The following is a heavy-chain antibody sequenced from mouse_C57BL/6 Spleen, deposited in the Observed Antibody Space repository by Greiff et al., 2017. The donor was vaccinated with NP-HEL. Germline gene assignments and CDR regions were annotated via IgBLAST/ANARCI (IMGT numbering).Heavy chain of an antibody. Sequence: VQLQQSGAELVRPGTSVKVSCKASGYAFTNYLIEWVKQRPGQGLEWIGVINPGSGGTNYNEKFKGKATLTADKSSSTAYMQLSSLTSEDSAVYFCAREGSKGVLYAMDYWGQGTSVTVSS. D-gene: IGHD1-1*01. CDR2: INPGSGGT. CDR1: GYAFTNYL. V-gene: IGHV1-54*01. CDR3: AREGSKGVLYAMDY. J-gene: IGHJ4*01.